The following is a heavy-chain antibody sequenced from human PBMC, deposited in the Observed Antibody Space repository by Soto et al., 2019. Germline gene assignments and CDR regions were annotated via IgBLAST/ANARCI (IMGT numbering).Heavy chain of an antibody. J-gene: IGHJ6*02. CDR1: GSRFTFSRYA. V-gene: IGHV3-23*01. CDR3: AKDQGSAQDYYYYSGMDV. CDR2: ISGSGGST. Sequence: GGSLRLSCASSGSRFTFSRYAMNWVHQAPGKVLEWVSAISGSGGSTYYADSVKGRFTISRDNAKNTLYLQMNSLRAEDTAVYYCAKDQGSAQDYYYYSGMDVWGQGTTVTVSS. D-gene: IGHD6-6*01.